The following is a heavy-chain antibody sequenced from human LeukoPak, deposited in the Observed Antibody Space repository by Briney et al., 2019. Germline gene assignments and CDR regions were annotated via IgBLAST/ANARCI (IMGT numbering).Heavy chain of an antibody. CDR1: GFTFDDYA. D-gene: IGHD3-10*01. CDR3: AKAPGGSLQDAFGI. Sequence: GRSLRLSCAASGFTFDDYAMHWVRQAPGKGLEWVSGISWNSGSIGYADSVKGRFTISRDNAKNSLYLQMNSLRAEDTALYYCAKAPGGSLQDAFGIWGQGTMVTVSS. J-gene: IGHJ3*02. V-gene: IGHV3-9*01. CDR2: ISWNSGSI.